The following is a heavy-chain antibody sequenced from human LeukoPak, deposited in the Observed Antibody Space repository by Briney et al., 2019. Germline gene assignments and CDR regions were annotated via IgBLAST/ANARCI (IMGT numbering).Heavy chain of an antibody. CDR1: GFTFNGSA. J-gene: IGHJ3*02. D-gene: IGHD6-19*01. CDR3: SRLWDSSGWFTDAIDI. V-gene: IGHV3-73*01. CDR2: IRSKANSYAT. Sequence: GGSLRLSCAASGFTFNGSAMHWVRQASGKGLEWVGRIRSKANSYATAYAASVRGRFTISRDDSQNTAYLQMNSLKTEDTAVYYCSRLWDSSGWFTDAIDIWGQGIMVTVSS.